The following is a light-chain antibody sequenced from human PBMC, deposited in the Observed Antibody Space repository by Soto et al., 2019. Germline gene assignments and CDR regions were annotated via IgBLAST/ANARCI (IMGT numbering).Light chain of an antibody. J-gene: IGLJ2*01. V-gene: IGLV1-40*01. CDR3: QSYDSSLSALVV. CDR2: GNS. Sequence: QAVVTQPPSVSGAPGQRVTISCTGSSSNIGAGYDVHWYQQLPGTAPKLLIYGNSNRPSGVPDRFSGSKSGTSASLAITGRQAEDEADYDCQSYDSSLSALVVFGGGTKVTVL. CDR1: SSNIGAGYD.